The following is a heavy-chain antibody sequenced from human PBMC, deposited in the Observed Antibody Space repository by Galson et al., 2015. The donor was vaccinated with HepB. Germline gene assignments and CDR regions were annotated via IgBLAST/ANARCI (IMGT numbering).Heavy chain of an antibody. D-gene: IGHD4-11*01. V-gene: IGHV1-2*02. CDR3: ARVHPYYSNYGYFDY. Sequence: SVKVSCKASGYTFTGYYMHWVRQAPGQGLEWMGWINPNSGGTNYAQKFQGRVTMTRDTSISTAYMELSRLRSDDTAVYYCARVHPYYSNYGYFDYWGQGTLVTVSS. J-gene: IGHJ4*02. CDR2: INPNSGGT. CDR1: GYTFTGYY.